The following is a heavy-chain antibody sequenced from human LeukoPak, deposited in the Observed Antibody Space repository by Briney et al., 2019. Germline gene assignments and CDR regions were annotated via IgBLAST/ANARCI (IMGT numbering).Heavy chain of an antibody. Sequence: ASVKVSCKASGYTFTSYHMHWVRQAPGQGLEWMGIINPSDGSTSYAQKFQGRVTMTRDMSTSTVYMELSSLRSEDTAVYYCARGPQVYDVRDSTAAKIDYWGQGTLVTVSS. CDR1: GYTFTSYH. J-gene: IGHJ4*02. CDR3: ARGPQVYDVRDSTAAKIDY. D-gene: IGHD3-16*01. CDR2: INPSDGST. V-gene: IGHV1-46*01.